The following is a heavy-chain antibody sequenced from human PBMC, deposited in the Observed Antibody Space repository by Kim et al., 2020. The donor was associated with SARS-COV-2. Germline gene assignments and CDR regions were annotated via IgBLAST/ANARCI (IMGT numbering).Heavy chain of an antibody. J-gene: IGHJ5*02. CDR1: GFTFSSYW. CDR3: ARKDCSGGSCAFDP. Sequence: GGSLRLSCAASGFTFSSYWMHWVRQAPGKGLMWVSRINGDGSETAYADSVKGRFTISRDNAKNTLYLQMNSLRAEDTAVYHCARKDCSGGSCAFDPWGQGTLVTVSS. V-gene: IGHV3-74*01. D-gene: IGHD2-15*01. CDR2: INGDGSET.